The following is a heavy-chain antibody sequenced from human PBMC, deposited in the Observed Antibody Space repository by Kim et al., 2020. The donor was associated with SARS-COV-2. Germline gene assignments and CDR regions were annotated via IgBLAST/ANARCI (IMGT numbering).Heavy chain of an antibody. J-gene: IGHJ4*02. D-gene: IGHD1-1*01. Sequence: IFHTGSTNYNPCVMMRVTISVDTSKNQFSLKLGSVTAADTAVYYCARGLTTGGQGTLVTVSS. CDR2: IFHTGST. CDR3: ARGLTT. V-gene: IGHV4-30-2*03.